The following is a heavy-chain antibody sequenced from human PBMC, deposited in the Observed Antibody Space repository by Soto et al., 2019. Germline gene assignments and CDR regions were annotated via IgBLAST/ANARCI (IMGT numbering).Heavy chain of an antibody. CDR3: ARVAVALDYYYSCGMDV. CDR2: IWYDGSNK. Sequence: QVQLVESGGGVVQPGRSLRLPCAASGFTFSSYGMHWVRQAPGKGLEWVAVIWYDGSNKYYADSVKGRFTISRDNSKNTLYLQMNSLRAEDTAVYYCARVAVALDYYYSCGMDVWGQGTTVTVSS. CDR1: GFTFSSYG. D-gene: IGHD2-21*01. J-gene: IGHJ6*02. V-gene: IGHV3-33*01.